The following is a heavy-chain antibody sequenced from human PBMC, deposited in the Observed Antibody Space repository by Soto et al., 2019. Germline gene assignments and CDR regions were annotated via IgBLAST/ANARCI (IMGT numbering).Heavy chain of an antibody. CDR2: INPNSGGT. Sequence: QVQLVQSGAEVKKPGASVKVSCKASGYTFTGYYMHWVRQAPGQGLEWMGWINPNSGGTNYAQKFQGWVTMTRDTSISTAYMELSRLRSDDTAVYYCARGHYFWSGYHTGGMDVWGQGTTVTVSS. D-gene: IGHD3-3*01. CDR1: GYTFTGYY. V-gene: IGHV1-2*04. CDR3: ARGHYFWSGYHTGGMDV. J-gene: IGHJ6*02.